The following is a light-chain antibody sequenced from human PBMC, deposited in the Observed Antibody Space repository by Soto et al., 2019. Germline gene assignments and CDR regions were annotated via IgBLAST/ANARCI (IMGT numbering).Light chain of an antibody. CDR1: QSFSSY. CDR3: QQRSNWPPLT. CDR2: DAS. J-gene: IGKJ5*01. V-gene: IGKV3-11*01. Sequence: EIALTHSQAALSFSPVEIATLSFRASQSFSSYLAWYQQKPGQAPRLLIYDASNRATGIPARFSGSGSGTDFTLTISSLEPEDFAVYYCQQRSNWPPLTFGQGTRRRL.